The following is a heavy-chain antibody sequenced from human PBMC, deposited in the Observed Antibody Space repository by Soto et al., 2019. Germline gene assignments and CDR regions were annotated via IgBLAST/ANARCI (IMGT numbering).Heavy chain of an antibody. CDR2: INSFSGDT. CDR3: ARELNSGGKYWYFDI. D-gene: IGHD2-15*01. Sequence: QVQLVQSGAEVKKPGASVKVSCKASGYTFTHYGITWVRQAPGQGLEWMGWINSFSGDTNYPQKLQGRLTMTTDTSTNTVYMELRNLRSDDTAGYYCARELNSGGKYWYFDIWGRGTLVTVSS. V-gene: IGHV1-18*01. J-gene: IGHJ2*01. CDR1: GYTFTHYG.